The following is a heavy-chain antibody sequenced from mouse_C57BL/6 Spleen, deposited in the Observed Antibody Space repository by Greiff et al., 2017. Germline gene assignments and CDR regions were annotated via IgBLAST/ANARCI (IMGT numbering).Heavy chain of an antibody. CDR2: IDPSDSYT. CDR1: GYTFTSYW. D-gene: IGHD1-1*01. Sequence: QVQLQQPGAELVMPGASVKLSCKASGYTFTSYWMHWVKQRPGQGLEWIGEIDPSDSYTNYNQKFKGKSTLTVDKSSSTAYMQLSSLTSEDSAVYYCARAGLITTVVATHYFDYWGQGTTLTVSS. CDR3: ARAGLITTVVATHYFDY. V-gene: IGHV1-69*01. J-gene: IGHJ2*01.